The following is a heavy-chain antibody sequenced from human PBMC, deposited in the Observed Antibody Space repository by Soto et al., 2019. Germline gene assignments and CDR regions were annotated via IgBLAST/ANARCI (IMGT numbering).Heavy chain of an antibody. CDR1: GYTFTSYG. Sequence: QVQLVQSGAEVKKPGASVKVSCKASGYTFTSYGVSWGRQAPGQGLEWMGWISAYNGNTNYEPKVQGRVTMTTDTSTSTAYMELRSLRSDDTAVYYCAKEGRYSSSWYPPDGLDYWGQGTLVTVSS. CDR3: AKEGRYSSSWYPPDGLDY. CDR2: ISAYNGNT. D-gene: IGHD6-13*01. V-gene: IGHV1-18*01. J-gene: IGHJ4*02.